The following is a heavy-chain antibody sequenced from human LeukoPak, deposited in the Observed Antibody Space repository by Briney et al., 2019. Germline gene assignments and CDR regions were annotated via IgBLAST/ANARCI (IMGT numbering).Heavy chain of an antibody. D-gene: IGHD4-11*01. V-gene: IGHV3-30-3*01. CDR2: ISYDGSNK. J-gene: IGHJ6*02. CDR3: ARPPSYSNYYYYGMDV. Sequence: PGRSLRLSCAASGFTFSSYAMHWVRQAPGKGLEWVAVISYDGSNKYYADSVKGRFTIFRDNSKNTLYLQMNSLRAEDTAVYYCARPPSYSNYYYYGMDVWGQGTTVTVSS. CDR1: GFTFSSYA.